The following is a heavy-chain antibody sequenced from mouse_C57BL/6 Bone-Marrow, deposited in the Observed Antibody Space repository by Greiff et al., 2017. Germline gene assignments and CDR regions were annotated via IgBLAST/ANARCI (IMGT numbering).Heavy chain of an antibody. D-gene: IGHD6-1*01. CDR2: IYPSDSET. V-gene: IGHV1-61*01. Sequence: QQSCKASGYTFTSYWMDWVKQRPGQGLEWIGNIYPSDSETHYNQKFKDKATLTVDKSSSTAYMPLSSLTSEDAADYYCARNNDFDVWGTGTTVTVSS. CDR1: GYTFTSYW. CDR3: ARNNDFDV. J-gene: IGHJ1*03.